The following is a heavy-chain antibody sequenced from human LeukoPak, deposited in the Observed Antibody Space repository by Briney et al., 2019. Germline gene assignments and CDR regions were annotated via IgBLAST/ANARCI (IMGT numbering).Heavy chain of an antibody. Sequence: TSETLSLTCAVYGGSFSGHYWSWIRQPPGKGLEWIGEINHSGSTNYNPSLKSRVTISVDKSKNQFSLKLSSVTAADTAVYYCARGSCGGDCYSGYYYYYGMDVWGQGTTVTVSS. CDR1: GGSFSGHY. D-gene: IGHD2-21*02. V-gene: IGHV4-34*01. CDR3: ARGSCGGDCYSGYYYYYGMDV. CDR2: INHSGST. J-gene: IGHJ6*02.